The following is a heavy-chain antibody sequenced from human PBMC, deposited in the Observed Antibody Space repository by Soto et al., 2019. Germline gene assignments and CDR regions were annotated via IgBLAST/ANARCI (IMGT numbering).Heavy chain of an antibody. Sequence: VGSLRLSCAASGFTFSFYSMNWVRQAPGKGPEWVSYISGSSSTIYYADSVKGRFAISRDNAKESLYLQMNSLRAEDTAVYYCARGTQYSSSFKAWGQGTLVTVSS. CDR2: ISGSSSTI. J-gene: IGHJ5*02. CDR1: GFTFSFYS. V-gene: IGHV3-48*01. CDR3: ARGTQYSSSFKA. D-gene: IGHD6-6*01.